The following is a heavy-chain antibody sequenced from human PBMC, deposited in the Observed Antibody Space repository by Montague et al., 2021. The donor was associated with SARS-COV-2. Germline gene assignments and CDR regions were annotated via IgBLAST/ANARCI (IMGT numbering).Heavy chain of an antibody. D-gene: IGHD1-26*01. CDR2: ISASGSTS. V-gene: IGHV3-23*01. Sequence: SLRLSCAASGFIFRSYAISWVRQPPGKGLEWVSTISASGSTSYYADSVKGRLTISRYNSRNTLSLQMIGLRAEDTAVYFCAKGRTTTSGSHRAYDAFDVWGQGTMVSVSS. J-gene: IGHJ3*01. CDR1: GFIFRSYA. CDR3: AKGRTTTSGSHRAYDAFDV.